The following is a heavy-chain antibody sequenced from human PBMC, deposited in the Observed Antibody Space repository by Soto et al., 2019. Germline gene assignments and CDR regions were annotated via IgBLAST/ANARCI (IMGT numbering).Heavy chain of an antibody. J-gene: IGHJ4*02. CDR1: GFTFSSYS. CDR3: AKDVYDSSGPFRY. D-gene: IGHD3-22*01. Sequence: KPGGSLRLSCAASGFTFSSYSMNWVRQAPGKGLEWVSSISSSSSYIYYADSVKGRFTISRDNAKNSLYLQMNSLRAEDTAVYYCAKDVYDSSGPFRYWGQGTLVTVSS. CDR2: ISSSSSYI. V-gene: IGHV3-21*01.